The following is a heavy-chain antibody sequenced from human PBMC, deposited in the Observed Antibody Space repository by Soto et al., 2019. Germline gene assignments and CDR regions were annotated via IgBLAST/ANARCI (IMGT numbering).Heavy chain of an antibody. D-gene: IGHD6-13*01. Sequence: KPGGSLRLSCAASGLTFSNSIINWVRQAPGQGLEWVSSISGSSDFLYYADSVKGRFTISRDTATNSLYLQMNSLRAEDTAVYYCATSTWYAFDIWGQGTMVTVSS. CDR3: ATSTWYAFDI. V-gene: IGHV3-21*01. CDR2: ISGSSDFL. CDR1: GLTFSNSI. J-gene: IGHJ3*02.